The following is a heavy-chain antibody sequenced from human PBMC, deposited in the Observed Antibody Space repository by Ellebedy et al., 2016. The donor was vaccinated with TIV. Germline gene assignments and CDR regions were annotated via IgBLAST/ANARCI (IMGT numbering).Heavy chain of an antibody. J-gene: IGHJ4*02. CDR2: IYGSGST. V-gene: IGHV4-61*08. Sequence: MPSETLSLTCTVSGDSITSGGFSWTWVRQPPGMGLEWFGYIYGSGSTHYNPSLKSRVTISVDTSKNQFSLRLSSVTAADTAVYYFARSCTNALCYNYWGQGTLVTVSS. CDR3: ARSCTNALCYNY. CDR1: GDSITSGGFS. D-gene: IGHD2-8*01.